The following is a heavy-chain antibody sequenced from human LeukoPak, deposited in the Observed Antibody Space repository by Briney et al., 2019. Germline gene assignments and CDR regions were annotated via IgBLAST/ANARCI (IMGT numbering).Heavy chain of an antibody. D-gene: IGHD3-16*01. V-gene: IGHV3-23*01. Sequence: GGSLRLSCAASGFTFSSYAMSWVRQAPGKGLGWVSAISGSGGSTYYADSVKGRFTISRDNAKNSLYLQMNTLRAEDTAMYYCAKDAQPRSRWFDPWGQGTLVTVSS. CDR2: ISGSGGST. J-gene: IGHJ5*02. CDR3: AKDAQPRSRWFDP. CDR1: GFTFSSYA.